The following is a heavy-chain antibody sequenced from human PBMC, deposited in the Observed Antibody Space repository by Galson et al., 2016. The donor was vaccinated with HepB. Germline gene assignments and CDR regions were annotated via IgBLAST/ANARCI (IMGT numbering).Heavy chain of an antibody. J-gene: IGHJ5*02. Sequence: SVKVSCKASGYAFIGYYMHWVRQAPGQGLEWIGWINPNNGDTNYAQKFQGRVTMTRDTAINTVYMELTRLRSDDTALYYCARDRALLPRARPQNWFDPWGQGTRVTVSS. CDR1: GYAFIGYY. V-gene: IGHV1-2*02. D-gene: IGHD3-10*01. CDR2: INPNNGDT. CDR3: ARDRALLPRARPQNWFDP.